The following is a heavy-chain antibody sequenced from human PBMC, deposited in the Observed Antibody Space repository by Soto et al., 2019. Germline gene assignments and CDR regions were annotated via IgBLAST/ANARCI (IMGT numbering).Heavy chain of an antibody. CDR3: GGLGTTVTIFAY. V-gene: IGHV4-4*02. J-gene: IGHJ4*02. D-gene: IGHD4-17*01. Sequence: SETLSLTCAVSGGSISNMNWWSWVRQPPGKGLEWIGEIYHSGITNYNPSLKSRVSISVDKSKNQFSLKLSSVTAADTAVYYCGGLGTTVTIFAYWGQGTLVTVSS. CDR1: GGSISNMNW. CDR2: IYHSGIT.